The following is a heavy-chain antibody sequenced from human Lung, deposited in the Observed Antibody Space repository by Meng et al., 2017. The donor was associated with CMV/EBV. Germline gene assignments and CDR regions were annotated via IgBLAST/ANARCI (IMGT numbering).Heavy chain of an antibody. J-gene: IGHJ4*02. CDR2: ITPSSGGT. CDR1: GYPFTGYY. Sequence: GRSGAEVKKPWASVKVSCKASGYPFTGYYMHWLRQAPGQGLEWVGRITPSSGGTTYAQKFQGRVTMTRDTSISTAYMELSSLRSDDAAIYYCVRANLGSADYWGQGTLVTVSS. D-gene: IGHD7-27*01. CDR3: VRANLGSADY. V-gene: IGHV1-2*06.